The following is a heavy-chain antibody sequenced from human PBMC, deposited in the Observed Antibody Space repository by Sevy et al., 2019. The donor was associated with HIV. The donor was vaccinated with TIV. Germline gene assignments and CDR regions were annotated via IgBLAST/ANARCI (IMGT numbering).Heavy chain of an antibody. D-gene: IGHD6-19*01. CDR2: SRNKANSYTT. J-gene: IGHJ6*02. V-gene: IGHV3-72*01. CDR3: TRALIVVAGFFRYYHGMDV. CDR1: GFTFSDHY. Sequence: GGSLRLSCAASGFTFSDHYMDWGRQAPGKGLEWIGRSRNKANSYTTEYAASVKGRFTISRDESKNSLYLQMNSLKSEDTAIYYCTRALIVVAGFFRYYHGMDVWGQGTTVTVSS.